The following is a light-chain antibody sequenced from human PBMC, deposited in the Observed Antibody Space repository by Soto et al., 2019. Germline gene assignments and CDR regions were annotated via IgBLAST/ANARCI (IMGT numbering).Light chain of an antibody. Sequence: QSVLTQPASVSGSPGQSITLSCTGTSRDVGSYNFVSWYQQHPGKAPKLMIYEVTKRPSGVSNRFSGSKSGNTASLTISGLQAEDEADYYCCSYAGSSTFVVFGGGTQLTVL. CDR1: SRDVGSYNF. J-gene: IGLJ2*01. V-gene: IGLV2-23*02. CDR3: CSYAGSSTFVV. CDR2: EVT.